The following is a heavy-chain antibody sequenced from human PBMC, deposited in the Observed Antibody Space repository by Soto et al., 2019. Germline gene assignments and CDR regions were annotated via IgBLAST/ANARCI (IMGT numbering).Heavy chain of an antibody. D-gene: IGHD3-3*01. CDR1: GFTFSSYW. CDR3: ARESGFCSGYPVGALDY. Sequence: EVQLVESGGGLVQPGGSLRLSCAASGFTFSSYWMSWVRQAPGKGLEWVANIKQDGSEKYYVDSVKGRFTISRDNAKNALYLQMNSLRAEDTAVYYCARESGFCSGYPVGALDYWGQGTLVTVSP. V-gene: IGHV3-7*01. CDR2: IKQDGSEK. J-gene: IGHJ4*02.